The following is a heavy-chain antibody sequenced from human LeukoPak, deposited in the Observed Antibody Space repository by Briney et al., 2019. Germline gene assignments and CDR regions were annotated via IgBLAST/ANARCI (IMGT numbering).Heavy chain of an antibody. V-gene: IGHV4-59*08. D-gene: IGHD6-19*01. CDR1: GGSISNYY. Sequence: SETLSLTCTVSGGSISNYYWSWIRQPPGKGLEWIGYISYSGSTKYNPSLKSRVTISVDTSKNQFSLKLSSVTAADTAVYYCARHHSSGWYGGADWFDPWGQGTLVTVSS. J-gene: IGHJ5*02. CDR2: ISYSGST. CDR3: ARHHSSGWYGGADWFDP.